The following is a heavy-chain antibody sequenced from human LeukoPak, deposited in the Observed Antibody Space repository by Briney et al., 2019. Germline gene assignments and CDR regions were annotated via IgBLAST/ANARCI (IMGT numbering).Heavy chain of an antibody. CDR3: ARDRLSAPFYYDSSGAFDI. Sequence: SETLSLTCTVSGGSISSYYWSWIRQPPGKGLEWIGYIYYSGSTNYNPSLKSRVTISVDTSKNQFSLKLSSVTAADTAVYYCARDRLSAPFYYDSSGAFDIWGQGTMVTVSS. D-gene: IGHD3-22*01. V-gene: IGHV4-59*01. J-gene: IGHJ3*02. CDR2: IYYSGST. CDR1: GGSISSYY.